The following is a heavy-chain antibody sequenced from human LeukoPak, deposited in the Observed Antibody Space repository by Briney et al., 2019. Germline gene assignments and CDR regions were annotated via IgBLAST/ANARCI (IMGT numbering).Heavy chain of an antibody. Sequence: GGSLRLSCAASGFTFSSYSMNWVRQAPGKGLEWVSSISSSSSYIYYADSVKGRFTISRDNAKNSLYLQMNSLRAEDTAVYYCARTTRNYYGMDVWGQGTTVTVSS. CDR1: GFTFSSYS. D-gene: IGHD1-1*01. J-gene: IGHJ6*02. CDR2: ISSSSSYI. CDR3: ARTTRNYYGMDV. V-gene: IGHV3-21*01.